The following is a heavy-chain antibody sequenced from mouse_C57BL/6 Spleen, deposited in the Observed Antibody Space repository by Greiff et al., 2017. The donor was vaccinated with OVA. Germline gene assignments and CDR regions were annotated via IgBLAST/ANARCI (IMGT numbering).Heavy chain of an antibody. CDR2: IYPGDGAT. CDR1: GYAFSSSW. V-gene: IGHV1-82*01. J-gene: IGHJ4*01. Sequence: VQLLQSGPELVKPGASVKISCTASGYAFSSSWMNWVKQRPGKGLEWIGRIYPGDGATNYNGKFKGKATLTADKSSSTAYMQLSSLTSEDSAVYFCARREVDYWGQGTSVTVSS. CDR3: ARREVDY.